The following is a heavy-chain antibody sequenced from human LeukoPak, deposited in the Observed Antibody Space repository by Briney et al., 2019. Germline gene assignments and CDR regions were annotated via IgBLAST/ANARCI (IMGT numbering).Heavy chain of an antibody. CDR2: ISSSGSTI. Sequence: GGSLRLSCAASGFTFSSYEMNWVRQAAGKGLEWVSYISSSGSTIYYADSVKGRFTISRDNAKNSLYLQMNSLRAEDTAVYYCARDVSSSWYFNYGMDVWGQGTTVTVSS. J-gene: IGHJ6*02. D-gene: IGHD6-13*01. CDR1: GFTFSSYE. CDR3: ARDVSSSWYFNYGMDV. V-gene: IGHV3-48*03.